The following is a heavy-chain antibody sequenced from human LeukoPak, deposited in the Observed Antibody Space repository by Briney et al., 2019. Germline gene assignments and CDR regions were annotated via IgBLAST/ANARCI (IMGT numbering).Heavy chain of an antibody. J-gene: IGHJ6*04. CDR2: IIPIFGTA. V-gene: IGHV1-69*06. CDR3: ASLIVVVPAAIDYYGMDV. Sequence: SVKVSCKASGGTFSSYAISWVRQAPGQGLEWMGGIIPIFGTANYARKFQGRVTITADKSTSTAYMELSSLRSEDTAVYYCASLIVVVPAAIDYYGMDVWGKGTTVTVSS. D-gene: IGHD2-2*01. CDR1: GGTFSSYA.